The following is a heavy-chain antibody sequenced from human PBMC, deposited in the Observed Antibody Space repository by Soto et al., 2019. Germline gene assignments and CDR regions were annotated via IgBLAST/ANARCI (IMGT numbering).Heavy chain of an antibody. D-gene: IGHD3-22*01. CDR2: IYPGDSDT. Sequence: PGESLKISCKGSGYSFTSYWIGWVRQMPGKGLEWMGIIYPGDSDTRYSPSFQGQVSISADTSINTAYLQWSSLKASDTAMFYCASLSGDYYDSRGYYYAEYFQHWGQGTLVTVSS. CDR3: ASLSGDYYDSRGYYYAEYFQH. CDR1: GYSFTSYW. J-gene: IGHJ1*01. V-gene: IGHV5-51*01.